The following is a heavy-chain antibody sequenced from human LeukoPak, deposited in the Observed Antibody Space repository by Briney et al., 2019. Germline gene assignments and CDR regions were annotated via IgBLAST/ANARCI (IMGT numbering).Heavy chain of an antibody. CDR2: INGDGSTI. Sequence: GGSLRLSCEASGFTFNGHWMHWVRQAPGKVLVWISLINGDGSTISYADSVKGRFTISRDNAKNRLYLQMNSLRVEDTAVYYCATPVPHGSDPSLYYYYMDVWGKGTTVTISS. V-gene: IGHV3-74*01. J-gene: IGHJ6*03. CDR1: GFTFNGHW. D-gene: IGHD2-2*01. CDR3: ATPVPHGSDPSLYYYYMDV.